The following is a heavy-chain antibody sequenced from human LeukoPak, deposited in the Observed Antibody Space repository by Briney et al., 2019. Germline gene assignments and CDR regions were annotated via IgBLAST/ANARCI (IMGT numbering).Heavy chain of an antibody. D-gene: IGHD3-10*01. V-gene: IGHV3-7*01. CDR3: ARVRKLRTRGVMDPLDY. Sequence: PGGSLRLSCAASGFTFNYYWLTWVRQAPGMGLEWVANIQQDGSEKYYVDSVKGRFIISRDNAKNSLYLQMNSLRAEDTAVYYCARVRKLRTRGVMDPLDYWGQGTLVTVSS. CDR2: IQQDGSEK. J-gene: IGHJ4*02. CDR1: GFTFNYYW.